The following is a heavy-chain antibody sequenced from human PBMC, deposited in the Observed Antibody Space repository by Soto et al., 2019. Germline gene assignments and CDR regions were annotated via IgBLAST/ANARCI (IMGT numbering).Heavy chain of an antibody. V-gene: IGHV1-8*01. CDR2: MNPNSGNT. J-gene: IGHJ3*02. Sequence: QVQLVQSGAEVKKPGASVKVSCKASGYTFTSYDINWVRQATGQGREWMGWMNPNSGNTGYAQKFQGRVTMTRNTSISTAYMELSSLRSEDTAVYYCARVLLDIAAACQGSDAFDIWGQGTMVTVSS. D-gene: IGHD6-13*01. CDR3: ARVLLDIAAACQGSDAFDI. CDR1: GYTFTSYD.